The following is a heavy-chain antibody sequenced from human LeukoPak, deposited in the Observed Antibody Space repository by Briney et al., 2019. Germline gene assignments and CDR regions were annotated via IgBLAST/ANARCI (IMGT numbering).Heavy chain of an antibody. CDR3: ARDRFGVVVPAARFDY. D-gene: IGHD2-2*01. CDR2: INPNSGGT. J-gene: IGHJ4*02. Sequence: ASVKVSCKASGYTFTSYYMHWVRQAPGQGLEWMGWINPNSGGTNYAQKFQGRVTMTRDTSISTAYMELSRLRSDDTAVYYCARDRFGVVVPAARFDYWGQGTLVTVSS. CDR1: GYTFTSYY. V-gene: IGHV1-2*02.